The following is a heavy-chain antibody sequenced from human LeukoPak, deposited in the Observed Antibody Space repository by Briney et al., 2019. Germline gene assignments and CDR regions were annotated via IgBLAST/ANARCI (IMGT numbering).Heavy chain of an antibody. V-gene: IGHV3-7*01. CDR3: ARRGYYYDSSGYYLGGFDY. Sequence: GGSLRFSCAASGFTFSNYWMSWVRQAPGKGLEWVANIKQDGSEKYYVDSVKGRFTISRDNAKNSLYLQMNSLRAEDTAVYYCARRGYYYDSSGYYLGGFDYWGQGTLVTVSS. D-gene: IGHD3-22*01. CDR2: IKQDGSEK. J-gene: IGHJ4*02. CDR1: GFTFSNYW.